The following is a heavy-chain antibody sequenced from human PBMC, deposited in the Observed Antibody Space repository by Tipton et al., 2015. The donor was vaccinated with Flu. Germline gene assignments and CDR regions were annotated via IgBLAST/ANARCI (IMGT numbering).Heavy chain of an antibody. J-gene: IGHJ5*01. CDR3: ARRDFSNYVSQPKNWFDL. Sequence: TLSLTCSVSGASVGSPYCWGWVRQLPGKGLEWIGNICPGSPYYNASLRSRPTISVAGPKGQFSLRLTSVTAADTAGYFCARRDFSNYVSQPKNWFDLWGQGTLVTVSS. CDR1: GASVGSPYC. D-gene: IGHD4-11*01. CDR2: ICPGSP. V-gene: IGHV4-38-2*01.